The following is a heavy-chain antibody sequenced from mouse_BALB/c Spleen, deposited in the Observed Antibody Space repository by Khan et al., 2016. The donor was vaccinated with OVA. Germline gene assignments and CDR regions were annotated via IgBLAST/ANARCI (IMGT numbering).Heavy chain of an antibody. V-gene: IGHV5-6*01. J-gene: IGHJ3*01. CDR2: ISSGGHYT. CDR1: GFTFSTYG. Sequence: EVQLQESGGDLVKPGGSLKLSCAASGFTFSTYGMSWVRQTPDMRLEWVATISSGGHYTYFPDSVKGRFTISRDNAKNTLYLQMSSLKSEDTAIYYSARLAYYYNSEGFAYWGQGTLVTVSA. CDR3: ARLAYYYNSEGFAY. D-gene: IGHD1-1*01.